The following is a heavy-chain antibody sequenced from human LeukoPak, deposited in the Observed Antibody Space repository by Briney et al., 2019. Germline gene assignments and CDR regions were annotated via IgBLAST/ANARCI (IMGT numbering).Heavy chain of an antibody. CDR1: GYTFTGYY. Sequence: ASVKVSCKASGYTFTGYYMHWVRQALGQGLEWMGWINPNSGGTNYAQKFQGRVTMTRDTSISTAYMELSRLRSDDTAVYYCAREGKPTSHGSGSYSTWFDPWGQGTLVTVSS. J-gene: IGHJ5*02. CDR2: INPNSGGT. V-gene: IGHV1-2*02. CDR3: AREGKPTSHGSGSYSTWFDP. D-gene: IGHD3-10*01.